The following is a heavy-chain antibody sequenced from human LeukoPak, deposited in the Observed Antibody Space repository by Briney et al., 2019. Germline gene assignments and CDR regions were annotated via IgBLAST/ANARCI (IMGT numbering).Heavy chain of an antibody. CDR2: IIPIFGIA. V-gene: IGHV1-69*04. J-gene: IGHJ4*02. CDR3: ARDHDSSGYYGSLDY. CDR1: GATFSSYA. D-gene: IGHD3-22*01. Sequence: PWASVKVSCKASGATFSSYAISWVRQAPGQGLEWMGRIIPIFGIANYAQKFQGRVTITADKSTSTAYMELSSLRSEDTAVYYCARDHDSSGYYGSLDYWGQGTLVTVSS.